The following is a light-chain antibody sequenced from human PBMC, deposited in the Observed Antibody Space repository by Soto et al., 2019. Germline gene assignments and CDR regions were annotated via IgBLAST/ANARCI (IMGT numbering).Light chain of an antibody. V-gene: IGKV1-5*03. CDR3: QQYNLYWRT. Sequence: DIQMTQSPSTLSASVGDRVTITCRASQSINNWLAWYQQKPGKAPKLLIYKTSTLESGVPSRFSGSGSGTEFTLTISRLQPDDFATYYCQQYNLYWRTFGQGTKVEIK. CDR2: KTS. CDR1: QSINNW. J-gene: IGKJ1*01.